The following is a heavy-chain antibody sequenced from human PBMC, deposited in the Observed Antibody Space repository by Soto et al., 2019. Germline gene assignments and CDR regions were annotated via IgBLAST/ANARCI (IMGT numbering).Heavy chain of an antibody. Sequence: SETLSLTCFVSGYSITAGGYYWSWIRHHPGKGLEWIGSFYSSGSIIYNPSLRSRVSISGDTSSNQFSMSLTSVTAADTARYYCARMYSSGSGWFHPWGQGTLVTVSS. J-gene: IGHJ5*02. CDR3: ARMYSSGSGWFHP. CDR2: FYSSGSI. V-gene: IGHV4-31*03. D-gene: IGHD6-19*01. CDR1: GYSITAGGYY.